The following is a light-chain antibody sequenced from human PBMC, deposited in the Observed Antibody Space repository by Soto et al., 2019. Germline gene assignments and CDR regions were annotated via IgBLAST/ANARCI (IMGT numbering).Light chain of an antibody. CDR3: GQFVSSPPRT. V-gene: IGKV3-20*01. CDR1: QTVSSTF. CDR2: GVS. J-gene: IGKJ1*01. Sequence: EIVLTQSPATLSLSPGERATLSCRASQTVSSTFLAWYQQKPGQAPRLLIYGVSNRATGIPDRFSGSGSGTDFTLTINRLEPEDFAVYFCGQFVSSPPRTFGQGTKVDIK.